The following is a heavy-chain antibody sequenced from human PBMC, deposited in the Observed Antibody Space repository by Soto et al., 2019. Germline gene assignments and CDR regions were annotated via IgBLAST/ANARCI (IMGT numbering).Heavy chain of an antibody. J-gene: IGHJ4*02. CDR3: VRTVSNQFDY. Sequence: GSLRLSCVVSGFTFSDHYMDWVRQAPGKGLEWVGRIRNKANSHTTEYAASVKGRFTISRDDSKNSLYLQMNSLKTEDTAVYYCVRTVSNQFDYWGQGTPVTVSS. CDR2: IRNKANSHTT. CDR1: GFTFSDHY. V-gene: IGHV3-72*01. D-gene: IGHD4-4*01.